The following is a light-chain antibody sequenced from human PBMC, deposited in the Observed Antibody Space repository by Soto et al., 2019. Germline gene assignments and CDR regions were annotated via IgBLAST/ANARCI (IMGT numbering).Light chain of an antibody. J-gene: IGKJ5*01. V-gene: IGKV3-20*01. CDR2: GAS. CDR1: QSVSTH. CDR3: QRYDSLPIT. Sequence: EILMTQSPATVSMSPGKRVTLSCRASQSVSTHLAWYQQRPGQPTRLLIYGASSRATGIPDRFSGSGSGTDFTLTISRLELEDFAVFYWQRYDSLPITFGQGTRLETK.